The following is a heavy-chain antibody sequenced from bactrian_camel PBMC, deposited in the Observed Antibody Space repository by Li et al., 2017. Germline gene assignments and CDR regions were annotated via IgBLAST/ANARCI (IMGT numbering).Heavy chain of an antibody. CDR1: GYHHSAYC. V-gene: IGHV3S1*01. Sequence: HVQLVESGGDSVQPGGSLRLSCTVSGYHHSAYCLAWFRQAPGKEREGVARIATGSGNTYYADPVKGRFTISQDNAKNTVYLQMNSLEPEDTAMYYCAARGPYCYTKLSVRDFTYWGQGTQVTVS. J-gene: IGHJ6*01. CDR3: AARGPYCYTKLSVRDFTY. D-gene: IGHD2*01. CDR2: IATGSGNT.